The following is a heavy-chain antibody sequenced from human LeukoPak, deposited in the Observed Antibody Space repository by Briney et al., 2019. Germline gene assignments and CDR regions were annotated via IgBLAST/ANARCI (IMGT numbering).Heavy chain of an antibody. V-gene: IGHV4-34*01. CDR2: INHSGST. Sequence: SETLSLTCAVYGGSFSGYYWSWIRQPPGKGLEWIGEINHSGSTNYNPSLKSRVTISVDTSKNQFSLKLSSVTAADTAVYYCARGRIAAQPSHWYFDLWGRGTLVTVSS. J-gene: IGHJ2*01. CDR1: GGSFSGYY. D-gene: IGHD6-13*01. CDR3: ARGRIAAQPSHWYFDL.